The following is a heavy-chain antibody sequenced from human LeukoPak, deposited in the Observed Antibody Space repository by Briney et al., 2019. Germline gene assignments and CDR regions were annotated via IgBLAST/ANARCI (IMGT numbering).Heavy chain of an antibody. CDR3: ARDFGDYRVDY. D-gene: IGHD4-17*01. Sequence: SETLPLTCTVSGGSISSSNYYWGWIRQPPGKGLEWIGTIRYSGNTYYNPSLKSRIAISVDTSKNQFSLRLSSVTAADTAVYYCARDFGDYRVDYWGQGTLVTVSS. J-gene: IGHJ4*02. CDR1: GGSISSSNYY. V-gene: IGHV4-39*01. CDR2: IRYSGNT.